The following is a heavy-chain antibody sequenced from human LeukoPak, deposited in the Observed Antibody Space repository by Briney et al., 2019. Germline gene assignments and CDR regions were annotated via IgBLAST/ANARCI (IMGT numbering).Heavy chain of an antibody. V-gene: IGHV3-20*04. CDR2: VNWNGGGT. CDR1: GFTFDNYG. CDR3: ASLTDIEAGAVRY. D-gene: IGHD1-26*01. J-gene: IGHJ4*02. Sequence: GGSLRLSCEASGFTFDNYGMSWVRQAPGKGLEWVSGVNWNGGGTGYADSVKGRFTISRDNAKNSLYLQMNSLRAEDTAVYYCASLTDIEAGAVRYWGQGTLVTVSS.